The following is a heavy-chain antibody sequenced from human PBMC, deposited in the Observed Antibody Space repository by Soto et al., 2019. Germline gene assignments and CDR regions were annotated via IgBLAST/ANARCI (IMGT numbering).Heavy chain of an antibody. Sequence: PSETLSLTCAVSGGSISSGGYSWSWIRQPPGKGLEWIGYIYHSGRPYYSTSLKTRLTISKDTSKNQVVLTMTNMDPVDTATYYCARILYYDSSGYYIDYWGQGTLVTVSS. CDR2: IYHSGRP. CDR3: ARILYYDSSGYYIDY. V-gene: IGHV4-30-2*02. CDR1: GGSISSGGYS. J-gene: IGHJ4*02. D-gene: IGHD3-22*01.